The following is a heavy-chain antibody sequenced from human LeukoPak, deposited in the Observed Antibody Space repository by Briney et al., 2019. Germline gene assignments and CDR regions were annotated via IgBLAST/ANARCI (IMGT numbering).Heavy chain of an antibody. CDR1: GYSICSVYY. V-gene: IGHV4-38-2*02. CDR2: IYHSGST. D-gene: IGHD1-26*01. J-gene: IGHJ5*02. CDR3: AITWGWQIDWFDP. Sequence: SETLSLTCTVSGYSICSVYYLGWTRQPPGKGLEWIESIYHSGSTYYHPSLRSRVTISVDTSKNHFALKLSSVTAADTAVYYCAITWGWQIDWFDPWGQGTLVTVSS.